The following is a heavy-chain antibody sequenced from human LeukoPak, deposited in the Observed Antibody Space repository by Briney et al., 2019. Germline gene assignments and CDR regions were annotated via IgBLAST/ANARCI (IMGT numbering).Heavy chain of an antibody. Sequence: GGSLRLSCAASGFTFSSYSMNWVRQAPGKGLEWVSSISSSSSYIYYADSVKGRFTISTDNAKNSLYLQMNSLRAEDTAVYYCARWDSRDYYYYMDVWGKGTTVTVSS. CDR1: GFTFSSYS. D-gene: IGHD6-13*01. CDR2: ISSSSSYI. CDR3: ARWDSRDYYYYMDV. J-gene: IGHJ6*03. V-gene: IGHV3-21*01.